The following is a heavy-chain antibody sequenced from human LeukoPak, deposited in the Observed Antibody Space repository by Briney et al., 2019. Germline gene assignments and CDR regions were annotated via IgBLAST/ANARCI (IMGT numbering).Heavy chain of an antibody. Sequence: PSETLSLTCTVFGGSISSGSYYWGWIRQPPGKGLEWIGSMYYSGSTYHNPSLKSRVTISLDTSKNQFSLKLRSVTAADTAVYYCARHAWYSNYWDYWGQGTLVTVSS. D-gene: IGHD4-4*01. CDR3: ARHAWYSNYWDY. V-gene: IGHV4-39*01. CDR2: MYYSGST. J-gene: IGHJ4*02. CDR1: GGSISSGSYY.